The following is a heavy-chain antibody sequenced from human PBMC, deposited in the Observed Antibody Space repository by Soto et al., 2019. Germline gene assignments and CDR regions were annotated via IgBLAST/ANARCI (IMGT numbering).Heavy chain of an antibody. CDR2: ISGSGGST. J-gene: IGHJ4*02. CDR1: GFTFSSYA. V-gene: IGHV3-23*01. D-gene: IGHD3-22*01. CDR3: AKVAERVDAPSYYYDSSGYYAPFDY. Sequence: EVQLLESGGGLVQPGGSLRLSCAASGFTFSSYAMSWVRQAPGKGLEWVSAISGSGGSTYYADSGKGRFTISRDNSKNTLYLQLNSLRAEDTAVYYCAKVAERVDAPSYYYDSSGYYAPFDYWGQGTLVPVSS.